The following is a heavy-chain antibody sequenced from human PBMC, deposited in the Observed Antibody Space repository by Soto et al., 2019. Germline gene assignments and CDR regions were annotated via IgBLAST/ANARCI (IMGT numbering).Heavy chain of an antibody. Sequence: ASVKGSCKASGSSYSGYYVGWVRQAPGQGLEWMGVINPSGDSITYAQKFQGRVTMTKDTSTSTLFMEVSSLRSEDTAVYFCARDWEFGYWGQGTPVTVSS. D-gene: IGHD1-26*01. CDR2: INPSGDSI. J-gene: IGHJ4*02. CDR1: GSSYSGYY. CDR3: ARDWEFGY. V-gene: IGHV1-46*01.